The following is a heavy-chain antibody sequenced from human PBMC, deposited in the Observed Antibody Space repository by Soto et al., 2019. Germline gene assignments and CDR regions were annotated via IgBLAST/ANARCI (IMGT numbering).Heavy chain of an antibody. Sequence: ASVKVSCKASVYTFTSYGISWVRQAPGQGLEWMGWISAYNGNTNYAQKLQGRVTMTTDTSTSTAYMELRSLRSDDTAVYYCARDGIAAAPRGAFDIWGQGTMVTVSS. J-gene: IGHJ3*02. CDR2: ISAYNGNT. D-gene: IGHD6-13*01. CDR1: VYTFTSYG. CDR3: ARDGIAAAPRGAFDI. V-gene: IGHV1-18*04.